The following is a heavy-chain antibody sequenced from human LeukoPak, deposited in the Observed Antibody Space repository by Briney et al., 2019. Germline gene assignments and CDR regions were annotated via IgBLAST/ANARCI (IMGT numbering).Heavy chain of an antibody. D-gene: IGHD2-15*01. CDR1: GFTFDDYG. Sequence: GGSLRLSCAASGFTFDDYGMSWVRQAPGKGLEWVSYISSSSSYTNYADSVKGRFTISRDNAKNSLYLQMNSLRAEDTAVYYCARDGPSLGYCSGGSCYPRHHWFDPWGQGTLVTVSS. CDR3: ARDGPSLGYCSGGSCYPRHHWFDP. J-gene: IGHJ5*02. V-gene: IGHV3-11*05. CDR2: ISSSSSYT.